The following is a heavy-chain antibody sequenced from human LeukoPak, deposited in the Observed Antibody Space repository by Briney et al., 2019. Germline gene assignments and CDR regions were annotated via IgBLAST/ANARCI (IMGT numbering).Heavy chain of an antibody. V-gene: IGHV3-23*01. J-gene: IGHJ4*02. CDR1: GFTFSSYA. Sequence: GGSLRLSCATSGFTFSSYAMSWVRQAPGKGLEWVSAISSSGGNTHYADSVKGRFTISRDNSKNTLYLQMNSLRDEDTAVYYCARVRSSYYFDYWGQGTLVTVSS. D-gene: IGHD6-6*01. CDR2: ISSSGGNT. CDR3: ARVRSSYYFDY.